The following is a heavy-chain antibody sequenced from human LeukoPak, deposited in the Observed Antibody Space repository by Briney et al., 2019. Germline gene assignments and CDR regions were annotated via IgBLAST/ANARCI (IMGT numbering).Heavy chain of an antibody. J-gene: IGHJ4*02. D-gene: IGHD3-10*01. Sequence: GGSLRLSCAASGFTFSSYAMTWVRQAPGKGLEWVSTIGGSGGSTYYADSVKGRFSISRDNSKNTLYLQMNSLRAEDTAVYYCAKSMVRGVIIFPFAYWGQGTLVTVSS. CDR3: AKSMVRGVIIFPFAY. CDR2: IGGSGGST. V-gene: IGHV3-23*01. CDR1: GFTFSSYA.